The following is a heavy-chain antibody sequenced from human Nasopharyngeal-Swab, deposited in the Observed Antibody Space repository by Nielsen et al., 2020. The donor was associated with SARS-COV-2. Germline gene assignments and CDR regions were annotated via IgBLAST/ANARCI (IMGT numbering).Heavy chain of an antibody. J-gene: IGHJ5*02. CDR1: AFSFSTSA. Sequence: SLKISCVASAFSFSTSAMYWVRQAPGKGLEWVAVISSDGSENYYADSVKGRFTISRDNSKNTLYLQMNGLRVEDTAVYYCARAPSTVTTRGWFDPWGQGTLVTVSS. V-gene: IGHV3-30*04. D-gene: IGHD4-17*01. CDR2: ISSDGSEN. CDR3: ARAPSTVTTRGWFDP.